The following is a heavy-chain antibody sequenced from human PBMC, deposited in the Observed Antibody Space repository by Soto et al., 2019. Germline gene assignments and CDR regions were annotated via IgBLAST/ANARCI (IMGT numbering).Heavy chain of an antibody. V-gene: IGHV1-2*04. CDR1: GYTFTAYQ. J-gene: IGHJ4*02. CDR3: ARYAYYAAYCDY. Sequence: RASVKVSCKPSGYTFTAYQIHWVRQVPGQGLEWMGWINPNTGATNYAQKFQGWVTMTRVTSISTAYMELSSLKSDDTAVYYCARYAYYAAYCDYWGQGTLVTVSS. CDR2: INPNTGAT. D-gene: IGHD3-16*01.